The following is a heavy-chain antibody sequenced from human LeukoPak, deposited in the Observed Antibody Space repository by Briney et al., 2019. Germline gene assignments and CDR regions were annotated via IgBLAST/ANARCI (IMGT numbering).Heavy chain of an antibody. CDR1: GGSFSGYY. V-gene: IGHV4-34*01. D-gene: IGHD3-3*01. Sequence: TSETLSLTCAVYGGSFSGYYWSWIRQPPGKGLEWIGEINHSGSTNYNPSLKSRVTISVDTSKNQFSLKLSSVTAADTAVYYCARRGDFWSGYRQAVDYWGQGTLVTVSS. CDR3: ARRGDFWSGYRQAVDY. CDR2: INHSGST. J-gene: IGHJ4*02.